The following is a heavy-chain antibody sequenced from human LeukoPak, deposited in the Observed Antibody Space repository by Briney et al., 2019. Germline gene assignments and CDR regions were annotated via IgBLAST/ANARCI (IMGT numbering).Heavy chain of an antibody. CDR2: IWYDGSNK. D-gene: IGHD5/OR15-5a*01. CDR3: ARAVFYDDNYFDY. J-gene: IGHJ4*02. Sequence: GGSLRLSCAASGFTFSSYSMNWVRQAPGKGLEWVAVIWYDGSNKYYADSVKGRFTISRDNSKNTLYLQMNSLRAEDTAVYYCARAVFYDDNYFDYWGQGTLVTVSS. V-gene: IGHV3-33*08. CDR1: GFTFSSYS.